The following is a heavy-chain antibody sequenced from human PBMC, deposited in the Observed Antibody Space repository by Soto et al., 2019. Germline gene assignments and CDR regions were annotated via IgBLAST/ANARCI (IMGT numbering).Heavy chain of an antibody. CDR3: ARAGFAAFDQ. V-gene: IGHV3-48*03. CDR2: ISVSGSTT. Sequence: GSLRLSCAASGFIFDSYEMNWVRQAPGQGLEWVSYISVSGSTTHYGDSMKGRFTISRDNTKNILYLQMDNVKVEDTAVYYCARAGFAAFDQWGQGTLVTVSS. D-gene: IGHD6-13*01. J-gene: IGHJ4*02. CDR1: GFIFDSYE.